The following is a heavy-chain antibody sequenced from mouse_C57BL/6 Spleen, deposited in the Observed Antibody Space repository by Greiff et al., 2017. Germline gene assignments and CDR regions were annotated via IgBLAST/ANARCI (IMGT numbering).Heavy chain of an antibody. CDR2: INPYNGGT. J-gene: IGHJ2*01. Sequence: EVQLVESGPVLVKPGASVKMSCKASGYTFTDYYMNWVKQSHGKSLEWIGVINPYNGGTSYNQKFKGKATLTVDKSSSTTYMELNSLTSECSAVYYCARDDYDGDYFDYWGQGTTLTVSS. D-gene: IGHD2-4*01. CDR1: GYTFTDYY. CDR3: ARDDYDGDYFDY. V-gene: IGHV1-19*01.